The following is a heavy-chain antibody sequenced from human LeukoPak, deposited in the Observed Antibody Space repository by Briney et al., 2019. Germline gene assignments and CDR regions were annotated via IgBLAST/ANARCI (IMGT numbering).Heavy chain of an antibody. V-gene: IGHV1-69*01. CDR1: GGTFSSYA. D-gene: IGHD6-13*01. CDR2: IIPIFGTA. Sequence: GASVAVSCTASGGTFSSYAISWVRQAPGQGLEWMGGIIPIFGTANYAQKFQGRVTITADESTSTAYMELSSLRSEDTAVYYCARSGYSSSWYGEYYFDYWGQGTLVTVSS. J-gene: IGHJ4*02. CDR3: ARSGYSSSWYGEYYFDY.